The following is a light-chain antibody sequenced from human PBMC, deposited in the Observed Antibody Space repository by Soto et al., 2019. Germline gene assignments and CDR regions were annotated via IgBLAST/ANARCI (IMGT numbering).Light chain of an antibody. CDR3: QQYISYSWT. Sequence: DIQMTQSPSTLSGSVGDRVTITCRASQTISSWLAWYQQKPGKAPKLLIYKASSLESGVPSRFSGSGSGTEFTLTISSLQPDDFATYYCQQYISYSWTFGQGTKVDI. J-gene: IGKJ1*01. CDR2: KAS. CDR1: QTISSW. V-gene: IGKV1-5*03.